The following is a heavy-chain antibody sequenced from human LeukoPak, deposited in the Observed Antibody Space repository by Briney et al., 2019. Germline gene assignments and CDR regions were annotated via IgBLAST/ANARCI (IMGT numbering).Heavy chain of an antibody. CDR3: ARAARYYDSSGYYSGTFDI. CDR2: INTNTGNP. J-gene: IGHJ3*02. D-gene: IGHD3-22*01. V-gene: IGHV7-4-1*02. Sequence: GASVKVSCKASGGTFSSYAISWVRQAPGQGLEWMGWINTNTGNPTYAQGFTGRFVFSLDTSVSTAYLQISSLKAEDTAVYYCARAARYYDSSGYYSGTFDIWGQGTMVTVSS. CDR1: GGTFSSYA.